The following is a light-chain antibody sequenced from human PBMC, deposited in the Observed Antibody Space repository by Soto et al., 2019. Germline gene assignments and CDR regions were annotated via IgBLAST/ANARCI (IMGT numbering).Light chain of an antibody. J-gene: IGLJ1*01. Sequence: QSVLAQPASVSGSPGQSITISCTGTTSDIAGYNYVSWYQQHPGKAPKLLIYEVTSRASGASHRFSGSKSCNTTYLTISGLQVEDEAEYFCFSFTTTCTHVFGTGTKVTVL. CDR2: EVT. CDR1: TSDIAGYNY. V-gene: IGLV2-14*01. CDR3: FSFTTTCTHV.